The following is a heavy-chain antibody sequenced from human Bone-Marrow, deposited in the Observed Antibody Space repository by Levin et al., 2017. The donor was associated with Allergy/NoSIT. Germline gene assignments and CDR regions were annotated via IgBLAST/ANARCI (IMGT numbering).Heavy chain of an antibody. D-gene: IGHD4/OR15-4a*01. V-gene: IGHV3-7*01. CDR3: ARDRRGASLYYFDY. CDR2: IKQDGSEK. CDR1: GFTFSSYW. J-gene: IGHJ4*02. Sequence: TGGSLRLSCAASGFTFSSYWMSWVRQAPGKGLEWVANIKQDGSEKYYVDSVKGRFTISRDNAKNSLYLQMNSLRAEDTAVYYCARDRRGASLYYFDYWGQGTLVTVSS.